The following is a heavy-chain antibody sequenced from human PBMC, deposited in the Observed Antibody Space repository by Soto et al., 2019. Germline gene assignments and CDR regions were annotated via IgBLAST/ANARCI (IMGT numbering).Heavy chain of an antibody. CDR3: XXXXXXXXXXXXXDP. CDR1: GFTFSSYA. CDR2: ISYDGSNN. J-gene: IGHJ5*02. Sequence: QVQLVESGGGVVQPGRSLRLSCAASGFTFSSYALHWVRQAPGKGLEWVAVISYDGSNNYYADSVKGRFTISRDNSKNTLXXQMXXXXXXXXXXXXXXXXXXXXXXXXXXDPXGQGTLVTVSS. V-gene: IGHV3-30-3*01.